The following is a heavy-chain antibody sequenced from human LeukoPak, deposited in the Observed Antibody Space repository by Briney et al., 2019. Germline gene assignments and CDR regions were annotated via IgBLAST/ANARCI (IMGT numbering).Heavy chain of an antibody. J-gene: IGHJ4*02. CDR2: IHFSGTT. V-gene: IGHV3-66*01. Sequence: GGSLRLSCAASGFTISDNHINWVRQAPGKGPEWVSLIHFSGTTFYADSVKGRFTMSRDNSKNTVYLQMNSLRAEDTAVYYCVGGPDDKKLGYWGQGTLVTVSS. D-gene: IGHD3-22*01. CDR3: VGGPDDKKLGY. CDR1: GFTISDNH.